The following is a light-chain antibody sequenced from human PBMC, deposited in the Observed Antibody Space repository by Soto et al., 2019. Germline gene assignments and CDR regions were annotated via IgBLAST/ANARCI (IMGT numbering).Light chain of an antibody. CDR3: QQYSNWPLT. Sequence: EIVMTQSPATVSVSPGERVTLSCRASQSVTSDLAWYQQKPGQAPSLLIYGASTRATGIPARFSGSGSGTEFTLTINSLQSEDFAVYYCQQYSNWPLTFGGGNKVDIK. V-gene: IGKV3-15*01. CDR2: GAS. CDR1: QSVTSD. J-gene: IGKJ4*01.